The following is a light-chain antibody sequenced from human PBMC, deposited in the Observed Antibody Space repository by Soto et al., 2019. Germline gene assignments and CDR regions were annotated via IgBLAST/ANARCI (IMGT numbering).Light chain of an antibody. CDR2: EDD. V-gene: IGLV6-57*04. CDR3: QSNDGSNHWM. Sequence: FMLAQPHSVSESPGKTVNISCTRSSGSIASNFVQWYQQRPGSAPNTVIFEDDQRATGVPARFSGSIDRSSNSASLTISGLKAEDEADYYCQSNDGSNHWMCGGGTKVTVL. J-gene: IGLJ3*02. CDR1: SGSIASNF.